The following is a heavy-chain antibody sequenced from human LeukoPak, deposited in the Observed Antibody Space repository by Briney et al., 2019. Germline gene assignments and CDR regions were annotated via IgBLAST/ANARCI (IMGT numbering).Heavy chain of an antibody. CDR1: GFSFSGAW. CDR3: TTDFYDSSGLRY. D-gene: IGHD3-22*01. CDR2: IMPETNGGTT. Sequence: PGGSLRLSCAASGFSFSGAWMNWVRQAPGKGLEWVGRIMPETNGGTTDYAAPVKGRFTVSRDDSSYTVYLQMNSLKIEDTAVYYCTTDFYDSSGLRYWGQGTLVAVSS. V-gene: IGHV3-15*07. J-gene: IGHJ1*01.